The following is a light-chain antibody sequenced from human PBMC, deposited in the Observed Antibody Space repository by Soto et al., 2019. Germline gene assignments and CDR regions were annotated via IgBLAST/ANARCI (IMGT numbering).Light chain of an antibody. J-gene: IGKJ1*01. CDR3: QQYNSYPWT. CDR2: KAS. V-gene: IGKV1-5*03. CDR1: QRISIW. Sequence: DIEVSQSNTTLSASVGDRVTITCRASQRISIWLAWYHQKPGKAPKPLIYKASRLASGVPSRFSGSGSGTEFTLTISSLQPDDFATYYCQQYNSYPWTFGQGTILDIK.